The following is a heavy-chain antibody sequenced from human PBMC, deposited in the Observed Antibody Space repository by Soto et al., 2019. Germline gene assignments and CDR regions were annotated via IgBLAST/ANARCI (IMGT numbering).Heavy chain of an antibody. J-gene: IGHJ6*02. CDR2: IWYDGSNK. CDR3: ARGAEAAGNHYGMDV. Sequence: GGSLRLSCAASGFTFSRYGMHWVRQAPGKGLEWVAVIWYDGSNKYYADSVKGRFTISRDNSKNTLYLQMNSLRAEDTAVYYCARGAEAAGNHYGMDVWGQGTTVTVSS. CDR1: GFTFSRYG. D-gene: IGHD6-13*01. V-gene: IGHV3-33*01.